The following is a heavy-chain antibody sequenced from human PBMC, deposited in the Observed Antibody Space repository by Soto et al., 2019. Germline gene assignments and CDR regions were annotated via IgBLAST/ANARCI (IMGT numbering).Heavy chain of an antibody. J-gene: IGHJ4*02. D-gene: IGHD6-6*01. V-gene: IGHV4-59*01. CDR3: ARDGAARDYFDY. CDR2: IYYSGST. Sequence: PSETLSLTCTVSGGSISSYYWSWIRQPPGKGLEWIGYIYYSGSTNYNPSLKSRVTISVDTSKNQFSLKLSSVTAADTAVYYCARDGAARDYFDYWGQGTLVTVS. CDR1: GGSISSYY.